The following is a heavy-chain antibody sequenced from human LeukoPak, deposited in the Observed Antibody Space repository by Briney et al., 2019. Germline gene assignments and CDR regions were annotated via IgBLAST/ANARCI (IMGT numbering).Heavy chain of an antibody. J-gene: IGHJ4*02. CDR1: GFTFSSYA. CDR3: AKDYGDYGDYVRGYDY. V-gene: IGHV3-23*01. D-gene: IGHD4-17*01. CDR2: ISGSGGNT. Sequence: GGSLRLSCSASGFTFSSYAMHWVRQAPGKGLEWISAISGSGGNTYYADSVKGRFTISRANSKNTLFLQMNSLRTEDTAFYYCAKDYGDYGDYVRGYDYWGQGTLVTVSS.